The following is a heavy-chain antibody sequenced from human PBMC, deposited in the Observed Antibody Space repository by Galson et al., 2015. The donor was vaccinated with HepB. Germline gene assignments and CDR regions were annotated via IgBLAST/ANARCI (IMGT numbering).Heavy chain of an antibody. CDR3: ARVRGADPLGFDY. Sequence: QSGAEVKKPGESLRISCKGSGYMFSNYWIGWVRQMPGKGLEWMGIIYTDDSDSRYSPSFQGQVTSSADKSISTAYVQWSSLKASDTAIYYCARVRGADPLGFDYWGQGTLVTVSS. V-gene: IGHV5-51*01. D-gene: IGHD3-16*01. CDR2: IYTDDSDS. CDR1: GYMFSNYW. J-gene: IGHJ4*02.